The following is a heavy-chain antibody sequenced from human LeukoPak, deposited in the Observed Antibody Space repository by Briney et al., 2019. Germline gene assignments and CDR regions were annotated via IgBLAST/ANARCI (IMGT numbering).Heavy chain of an antibody. D-gene: IGHD1-26*01. J-gene: IGHJ3*01. CDR1: GFTFSSYG. V-gene: IGHV3-30*02. CDR3: AKDGGGTLGALDV. Sequence: QPGGSLRLSCAASGFTFSSYGMHWVRQAPGKGLEWVAFLRYDGSKEYHGDSVKGRFTISRDNSKNTLYLQMNSLRAEDTAVYYCAKDGGGTLGALDVWGQGTMVTVSS. CDR2: LRYDGSKE.